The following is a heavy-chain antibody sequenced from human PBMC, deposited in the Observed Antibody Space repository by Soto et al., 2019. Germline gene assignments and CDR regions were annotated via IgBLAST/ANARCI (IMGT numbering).Heavy chain of an antibody. J-gene: IGHJ5*02. Sequence: QVQLQESGPGLVKPSQTLSLTCTVSGDAISRGGYNWGWIGPHPGKGLHGVGYSYYSGNTYYSPSLRGRFPLSVDMYYNQFSLKFTFATAADTAVYYCVRCRRYTGSGPGGWWFAPWCQGTLVTVSS. V-gene: IGHV4-31*03. CDR2: SYYSGNT. CDR3: VRCRRYTGSGPGGWWFAP. D-gene: IGHD5-12*01. CDR1: GDAISRGGYN.